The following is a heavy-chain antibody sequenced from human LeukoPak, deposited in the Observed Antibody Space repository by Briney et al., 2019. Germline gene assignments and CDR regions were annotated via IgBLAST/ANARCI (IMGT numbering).Heavy chain of an antibody. CDR2: INPSGGST. CDR1: GYTFTSYY. V-gene: IGHV1-46*01. J-gene: IGHJ3*02. Sequence: GASVKVSCKASGYTFTSYYMHWVRQAPGQGLEWMGIINPSGGSTSYAQKFQGRVTMTRDTSTSTVYMELSSLRSEDTAVYYCAREGAAGDIQLYAFDIWGQGTMVTVSS. CDR3: AREGAAGDIQLYAFDI. D-gene: IGHD5-18*01.